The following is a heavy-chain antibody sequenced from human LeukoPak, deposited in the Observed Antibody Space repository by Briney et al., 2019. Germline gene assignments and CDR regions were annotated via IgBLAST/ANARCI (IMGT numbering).Heavy chain of an antibody. CDR1: TFSFINYW. CDR3: ARGPYMVRGVTSENYYFDY. Sequence: GGSLRLSCAASTFSFINYWMAWVRQAPGKGLEWVANIKQDGSEKYYVDSVKGRFTISRDNAKNSLYLQMNSLRSDDTAVYYCARGPYMVRGVTSENYYFDYWGQGTLVTVSS. J-gene: IGHJ4*02. CDR2: IKQDGSEK. V-gene: IGHV3-7*03. D-gene: IGHD3-10*01.